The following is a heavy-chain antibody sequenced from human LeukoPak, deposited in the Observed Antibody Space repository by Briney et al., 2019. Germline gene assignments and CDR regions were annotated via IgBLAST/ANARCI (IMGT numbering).Heavy chain of an antibody. CDR3: ARGRDYDYVWGSYRKYYLDY. CDR2: TYYRSKWYN. D-gene: IGHD3-16*02. CDR1: GDSVSSNSAA. V-gene: IGHV6-1*01. Sequence: SQALSLTCAISGDSVSSNSAAWNWIRQSPSRGLEWLGRTYYRSKWYNDYAVSVKSRITINPDTSKNQFSLQLNSVTPEDTAVYYCARGRDYDYVWGSYRKYYLDYWGQGTLVTVSS. J-gene: IGHJ4*02.